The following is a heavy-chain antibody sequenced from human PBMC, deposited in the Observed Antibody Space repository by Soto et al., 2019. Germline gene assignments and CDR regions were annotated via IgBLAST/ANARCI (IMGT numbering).Heavy chain of an antibody. D-gene: IGHD6-6*01. CDR2: IHYSGVT. Sequence: SETLSLTCSVSGGSIRTYYWNWIRQPTGGGLEWIAYIHYSGVTNYSPSLRGRVSISIDRSNNEFSLKVSSVTAADTAVYYCARDRAEGSSSTPAGGMDVWGPGTTVTVSS. J-gene: IGHJ6*02. V-gene: IGHV4-59*01. CDR1: GGSIRTYY. CDR3: ARDRAEGSSSTPAGGMDV.